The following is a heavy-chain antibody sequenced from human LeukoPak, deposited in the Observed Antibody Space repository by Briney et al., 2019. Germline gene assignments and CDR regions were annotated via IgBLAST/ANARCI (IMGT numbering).Heavy chain of an antibody. Sequence: PGGSLRLSCAASGFTFSSYAMSWVRQAPGKGLEWVSAISGSGGSTYYADSVKGRFTISRDNAKNTLYLQMNSLIAEDTAVYFCTRAGYSSGFDSWGQGTLVTVSS. D-gene: IGHD6-19*01. V-gene: IGHV3-23*01. CDR3: TRAGYSSGFDS. CDR2: ISGSGGST. J-gene: IGHJ5*01. CDR1: GFTFSSYA.